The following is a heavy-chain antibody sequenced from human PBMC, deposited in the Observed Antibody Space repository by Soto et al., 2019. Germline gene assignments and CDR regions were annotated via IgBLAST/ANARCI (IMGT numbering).Heavy chain of an antibody. D-gene: IGHD5-12*01. CDR1: GGSVSSGDYY. CDR3: ARGDSGYSGYDNFDY. Sequence: SETLSLTCTVSGGSVSSGDYYWSWIRQPPGKGLEWIGYISYTGNTNYNPSLKSRVTISIDTSKNQFSLKLSSVTAADTAVYYCARGDSGYSGYDNFDYWGQGTLVTVSS. CDR2: ISYTGNT. V-gene: IGHV4-61*08. J-gene: IGHJ4*02.